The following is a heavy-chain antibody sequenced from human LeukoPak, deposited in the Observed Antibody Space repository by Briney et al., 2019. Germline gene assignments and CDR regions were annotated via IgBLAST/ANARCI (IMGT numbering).Heavy chain of an antibody. CDR3: ARRAPRYYGSALDY. Sequence: SETLSLTCTVSGGSISSDSYYWAWIRQPPGKGLEWIASIYHSGSTNYNPSLKSRVTISVDKSKNQFSLKLSSVTAADTAVYYCARRAPRYYGSALDYWGQGTLVTVSS. J-gene: IGHJ4*02. CDR1: GGSISSDSYY. V-gene: IGHV4-39*07. CDR2: IYHSGST. D-gene: IGHD3-10*01.